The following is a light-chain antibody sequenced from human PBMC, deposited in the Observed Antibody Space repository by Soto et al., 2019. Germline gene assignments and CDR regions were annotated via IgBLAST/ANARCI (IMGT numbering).Light chain of an antibody. CDR2: EVS. CDR3: SSFAGNNNVV. CDR1: SSDVGGYNY. Sequence: SALTQPPSASGSPGQSVTLSCTGTSSDVGGYNYVSWYQQHPGKAPKLMISEVSKRPSGVPDRFSGSKSGNTASLTVSGLQAEDEADYYCSSFAGNNNVVFGGGTKLTVL. V-gene: IGLV2-8*01. J-gene: IGLJ2*01.